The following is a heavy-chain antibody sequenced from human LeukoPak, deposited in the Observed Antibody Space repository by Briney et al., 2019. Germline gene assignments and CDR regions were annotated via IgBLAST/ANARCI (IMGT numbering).Heavy chain of an antibody. CDR3: AREPDVLLPQLGMATHFDY. CDR1: GGTFSSYA. D-gene: IGHD3-10*01. CDR2: IIPILGIA. V-gene: IGHV1-69*04. Sequence: GASVKVSCKASGGTFSSYAISWVRQAPGQGLEWLGRIIPILGIANYAQKFQGRVTITAGKSTSTAYMELSSLRSEDTAVYYCAREPDVLLPQLGMATHFDYWGQGTLVTVSS. J-gene: IGHJ4*02.